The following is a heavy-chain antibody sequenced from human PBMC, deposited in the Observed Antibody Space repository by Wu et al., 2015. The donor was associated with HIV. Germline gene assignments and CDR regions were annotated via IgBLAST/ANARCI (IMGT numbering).Heavy chain of an antibody. D-gene: IGHD4-23*01. CDR3: ARPWQLRNGWPFFDY. J-gene: IGHJ4*02. V-gene: IGHV1-69*12. CDR1: GDTFNIFA. Sequence: QVQLVQSGAEVKKPGSSVKVSCKASGDTFNIFAINWLRQAPGQGLEWMGGIIPAFGTTDYAGKFQGRVTISXDDSANTAYMELKTLTSEDTAVYYCARPWQLRNGWPFFDYWGQGTLVTVSS. CDR2: IIPAFGTT.